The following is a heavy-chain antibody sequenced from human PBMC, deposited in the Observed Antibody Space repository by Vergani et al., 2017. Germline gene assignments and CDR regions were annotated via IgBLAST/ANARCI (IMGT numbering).Heavy chain of an antibody. Sequence: DVELLESGGALVQPGGSLRLSCAASGFRFSNYAMSWVRQAPGKGLEWVAAIASSVTITYYSDSVKSRFTVSRDNSQNTLFLQMSSLRAEDTALYYCAKGGTITIFGSVDYYWGQGTLVTVSS. V-gene: IGHV3-23*01. D-gene: IGHD3-3*01. CDR3: AKGGTITIFGSVDYY. CDR2: IASSVTIT. CDR1: GFRFSNYA. J-gene: IGHJ4*02.